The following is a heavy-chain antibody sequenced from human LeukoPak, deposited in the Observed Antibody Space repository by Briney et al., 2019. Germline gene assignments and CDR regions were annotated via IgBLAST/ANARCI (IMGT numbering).Heavy chain of an antibody. CDR1: GFTFSNAW. V-gene: IGHV3-15*01. Sequence: GGSLRLSCAASGFTFSNAWMSWVRQAPGKGLEWVGRIKSKTDGGTTDYAAPVKGRFTISRDDSKNTLYLQMNSLRAEDTAVYYCAKPFDWFVAYFDYWGLGTLVTVSS. CDR2: IKSKTDGGTT. CDR3: AKPFDWFVAYFDY. D-gene: IGHD3-9*01. J-gene: IGHJ4*02.